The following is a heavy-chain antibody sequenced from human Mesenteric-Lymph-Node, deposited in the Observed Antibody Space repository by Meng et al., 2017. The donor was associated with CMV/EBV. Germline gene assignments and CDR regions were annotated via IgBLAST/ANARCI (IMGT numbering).Heavy chain of an antibody. CDR3: ARAWGYCTSSSCQDTDYYYYGMDV. D-gene: IGHD2-2*01. V-gene: IGHV4-31*03. Sequence: SETLSLTCTVSGVSITRGGYYWSWIRQHPGKGLEWIGYIHSSGTTYSNPSLKSRVTISIDTTNNHFSLKLSSVTAADAAVYYCARAWGYCTSSSCQDTDYYYYGMDVWGQGTTVTVS. J-gene: IGHJ6*02. CDR2: IHSSGTT. CDR1: GVSITRGGYY.